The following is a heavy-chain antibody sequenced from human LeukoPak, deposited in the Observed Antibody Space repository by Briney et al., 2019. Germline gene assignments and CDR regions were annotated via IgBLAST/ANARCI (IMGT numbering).Heavy chain of an antibody. CDR1: GFSFSNSA. CDR2: IIVGSGTT. CDR3: AAERYGGISDCCNFEI. D-gene: IGHD4-23*01. V-gene: IGHV1-58*01. Sequence: SVKVSCKSSGFSFSNSAVQWVRQARGQRLEWIGWIIVGSGTTNYAQSLQGRLTITRDMSTNTAYMELSSLRSEDTAVYYCAAERYGGISDCCNFEIWGQGTMVTVSS. J-gene: IGHJ3*02.